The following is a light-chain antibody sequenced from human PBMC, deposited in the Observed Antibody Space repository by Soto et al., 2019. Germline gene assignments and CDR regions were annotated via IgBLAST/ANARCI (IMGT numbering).Light chain of an antibody. J-gene: IGKJ1*01. CDR2: GAS. Sequence: EIVMTQSPATLSVSPGGRGTLSGRASQSISDTLAWYQQKPGQAPRLLIHGASTRAPGFPARFSGSGSGTDFTLTISSLQSEDFAVYYCQQYDNWPWTFGQGTKVDIK. CDR3: QQYDNWPWT. CDR1: QSISDT. V-gene: IGKV3-15*01.